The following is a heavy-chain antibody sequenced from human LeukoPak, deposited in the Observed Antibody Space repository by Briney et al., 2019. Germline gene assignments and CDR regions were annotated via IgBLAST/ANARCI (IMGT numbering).Heavy chain of an antibody. V-gene: IGHV3-30*03. D-gene: IGHD3-3*01. J-gene: IGHJ4*02. Sequence: GGSLRLSCAASGFTFSSYGMHCVRQAPGKGLEWVAVISYDGSNKYYADSVKGRFTISRDNSKNTLYLQMNSLRAEDTAVYYCARDGYDFWSAYLYKVDYWGQGTLVTVSS. CDR2: ISYDGSNK. CDR3: ARDGYDFWSAYLYKVDY. CDR1: GFTFSSYG.